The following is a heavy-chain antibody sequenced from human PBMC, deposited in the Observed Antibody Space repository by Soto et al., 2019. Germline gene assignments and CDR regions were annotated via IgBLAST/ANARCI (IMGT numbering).Heavy chain of an antibody. Sequence: QLQLPESGPGLVKPSETLSLTCTVSGGSISSSSYYWGWIRQPPGKGLAWIGSIYYSGSTYYNPSLKSRLTISVDTSKNQFSRKLSSVTAADTAVYYCARHPSSGGLNPVNWFDPWGQGTLVTVSS. D-gene: IGHD6-19*01. CDR1: GGSISSSSYY. CDR2: IYYSGST. J-gene: IGHJ5*02. V-gene: IGHV4-39*01. CDR3: ARHPSSGGLNPVNWFDP.